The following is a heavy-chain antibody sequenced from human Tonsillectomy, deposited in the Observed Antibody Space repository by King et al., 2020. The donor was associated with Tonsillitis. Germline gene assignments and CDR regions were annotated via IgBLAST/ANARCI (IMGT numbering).Heavy chain of an antibody. CDR3: ISSPGGAFDI. D-gene: IGHD3-16*01. Sequence: VQLVESGGGLVQPGGSLKLSCAASGFTFSGSAMHWVRQASGKGLEGVGRIRSKANSYATASSASVKGRFTISRDDSKNTAYLQMNSLKTEDTAVYYCISSPGGAFDIWGQGTMVTVSS. J-gene: IGHJ3*02. CDR2: IRSKANSYAT. V-gene: IGHV3-73*02. CDR1: GFTFSGSA.